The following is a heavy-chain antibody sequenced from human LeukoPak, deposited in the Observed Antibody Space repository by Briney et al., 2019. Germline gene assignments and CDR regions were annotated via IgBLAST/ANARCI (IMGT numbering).Heavy chain of an antibody. Sequence: SETLSLTCSVSGGSISSSDYYGAWIRQPPGKGLEWIGSIYYRGNTYYNPSLKSRVTISVDTSKNQFSLKLSSVTAADTAVYYCARSITARGWFDPWGQGTLVTVSS. V-gene: IGHV4-39*01. CDR2: IYYRGNT. CDR1: GGSISSSDYY. CDR3: ARSITARGWFDP. D-gene: IGHD6-6*01. J-gene: IGHJ5*02.